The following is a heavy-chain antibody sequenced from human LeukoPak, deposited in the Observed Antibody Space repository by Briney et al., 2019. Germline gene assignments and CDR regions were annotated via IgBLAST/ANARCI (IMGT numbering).Heavy chain of an antibody. CDR3: ASSVDSYGYDY. CDR1: GGSISSYY. V-gene: IGHV4-59*01. D-gene: IGHD5-18*01. J-gene: IGHJ4*02. CDR2: IYYSGST. Sequence: PSETLSLTCTVSGGSISSYYWSWIRQPPGKGLEWIGYIYYSGSTNYNPSLKSRVTISVDTSKNQFSLKLSSVTAADTAVYYCASSVDSYGYDYWGQGILVTVSS.